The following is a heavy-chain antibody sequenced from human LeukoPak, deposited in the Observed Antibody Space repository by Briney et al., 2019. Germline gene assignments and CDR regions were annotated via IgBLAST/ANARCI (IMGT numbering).Heavy chain of an antibody. CDR3: ARDQGSYYYYYGMDV. J-gene: IGHJ6*02. CDR1: GFTFSSYW. D-gene: IGHD1-26*01. V-gene: IGHV3-7*01. CDR2: IKQDGSEK. Sequence: GSLRLSCAASGFTFSSYWMSWVRQAPGKGLEWVANIKQDGSEKYYVDSVKGRFTISRDNAKNSLYLQMNSLRAEDTAVYYCARDQGSYYYYYGMDVWGQGTTVTVSS.